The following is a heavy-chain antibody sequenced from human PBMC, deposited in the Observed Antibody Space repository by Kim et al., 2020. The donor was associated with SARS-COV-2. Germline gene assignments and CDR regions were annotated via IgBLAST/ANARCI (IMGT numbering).Heavy chain of an antibody. J-gene: IGHJ4*02. CDR1: GGSISSSSYY. CDR3: ARPRGGTVTPFDY. CDR2: IYYSGST. D-gene: IGHD4-17*01. Sequence: SETLSLTCTVSGGSISSSSYYWGWIRQPPGKGLEWIGSIYYSGSTYYNPSLKSRVTISVDTSKNQFSLKLSSVTAADTAVYYCARPRGGTVTPFDYWGQGTLVTVSS. V-gene: IGHV4-39*01.